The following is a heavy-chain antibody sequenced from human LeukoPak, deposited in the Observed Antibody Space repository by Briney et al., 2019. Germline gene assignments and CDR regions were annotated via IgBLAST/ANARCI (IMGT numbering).Heavy chain of an antibody. J-gene: IGHJ4*02. D-gene: IGHD1-26*01. CDR1: GFTFSSYA. Sequence: GGSLRLSCAASGFTFSSYAMSWVRQAPGKGLEWVSFISGSGYSTSYVDSVKGRFTISRDNSKNTVYLQMNSLRPEDTAVYYCAKARYSGSSYCFDYWGQGTLVAVSS. V-gene: IGHV3-23*01. CDR3: AKARYSGSSYCFDY. CDR2: ISGSGYST.